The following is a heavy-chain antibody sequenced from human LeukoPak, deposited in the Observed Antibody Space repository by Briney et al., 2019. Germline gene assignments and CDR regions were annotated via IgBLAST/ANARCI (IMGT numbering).Heavy chain of an antibody. J-gene: IGHJ4*02. D-gene: IGHD5-12*01. Sequence: GGSLRLSCAASGFTFSSYTMNWVRQAPGKGLEWVSSISRSSTYIYYADSGKGRFTISRDNAQNSLYLQMNTLRAEDTGVYYCARDMVEATTRGIDYWGQGTLVTVSS. CDR1: GFTFSSYT. CDR3: ARDMVEATTRGIDY. V-gene: IGHV3-21*01. CDR2: ISRSSTYI.